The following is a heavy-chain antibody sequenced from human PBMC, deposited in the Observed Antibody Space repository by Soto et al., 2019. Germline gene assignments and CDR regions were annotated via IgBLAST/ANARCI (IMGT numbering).Heavy chain of an antibody. CDR3: ARDDYYDSSGYYL. Sequence: QVQLQQWGAGLLKPSETLSLTCAVYGGSFSGYYWSWIRQPPGKGLEWIGEIKHSGSTNYNPALKSRVTISVDTSKNQFSLKLSSVTAADTAVYYCARDDYYDSSGYYLWGQGTLVTVSS. CDR2: IKHSGST. CDR1: GGSFSGYY. D-gene: IGHD3-22*01. V-gene: IGHV4-34*01. J-gene: IGHJ4*02.